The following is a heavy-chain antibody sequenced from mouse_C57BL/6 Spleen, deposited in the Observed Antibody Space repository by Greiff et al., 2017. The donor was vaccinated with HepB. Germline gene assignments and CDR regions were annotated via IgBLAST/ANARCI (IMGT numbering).Heavy chain of an antibody. J-gene: IGHJ3*01. Sequence: EVKLMESGAELVRPGASVKLSCTASGFNIKDDYMHWVKQRPEQGLEWIGWIDPENGDTEYASKFQGKATITADTSSNTAYLQLSSLTSEDTAVYYCTTIRSAYWGQGTLVTVSA. CDR1: GFNIKDDY. D-gene: IGHD1-1*01. V-gene: IGHV14-4*01. CDR3: TTIRSAY. CDR2: IDPENGDT.